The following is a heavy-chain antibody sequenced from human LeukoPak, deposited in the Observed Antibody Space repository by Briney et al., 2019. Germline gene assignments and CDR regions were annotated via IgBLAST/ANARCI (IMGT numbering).Heavy chain of an antibody. D-gene: IGHD5-24*01. Sequence: SETLSLTCTDTVXSINRYYWSWIRQPPGKGLEWIGYIYYSGTTNYNPSLKSRVTISVDTSKNQFSLKMSSVTAADTAVYYCARARDGHINNWFDPWGQGSLVTVSS. V-gene: IGHV4-59*01. CDR1: VXSINRYY. J-gene: IGHJ5*02. CDR2: IYYSGTT. CDR3: ARARDGHINNWFDP.